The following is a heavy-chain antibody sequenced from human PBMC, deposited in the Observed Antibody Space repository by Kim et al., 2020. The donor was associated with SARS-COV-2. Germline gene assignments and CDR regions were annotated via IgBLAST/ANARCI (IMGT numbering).Heavy chain of an antibody. Sequence: GGSLRLSCAASGFTFSSYSMNWVRQAPGKGLEWVSSISSSSSYIYYADSVKGRFTISRDNAKNSLYLQMNSLRAEDTAVYYCARDDSGVATITSFIYYYYGMDVWGQGTTVTVSS. J-gene: IGHJ6*02. CDR3: ARDDSGVATITSFIYYYYGMDV. CDR1: GFTFSSYS. V-gene: IGHV3-21*01. D-gene: IGHD5-12*01. CDR2: ISSSSSYI.